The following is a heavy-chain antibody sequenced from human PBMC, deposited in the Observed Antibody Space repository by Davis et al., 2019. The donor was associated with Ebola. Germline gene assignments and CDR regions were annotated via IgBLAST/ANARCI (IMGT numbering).Heavy chain of an antibody. D-gene: IGHD4-17*01. J-gene: IGHJ4*02. V-gene: IGHV4-39*01. CDR1: GCSISSSSVY. Sequence: PSETLSLTCTVSGCSISSSSVYWGWLRQPPGKGWEWTGSVYYSGNTYYNPSLKSGVTISVDASKNQFTLKLSPVTAADTAVYYWANDGDTGDYWGQGTLVTVSS. CDR3: ANDGDTGDY. CDR2: VYYSGNT.